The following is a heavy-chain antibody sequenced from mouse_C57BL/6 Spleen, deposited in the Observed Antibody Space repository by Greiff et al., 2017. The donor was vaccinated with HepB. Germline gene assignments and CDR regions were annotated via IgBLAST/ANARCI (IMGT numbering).Heavy chain of an antibody. CDR3: ASSPNYYGSSYAYWYFDV. D-gene: IGHD1-1*01. CDR1: GYAFSSYW. V-gene: IGHV1-80*01. Sequence: VQLVESGAELVKPGASVKISCKASGYAFSSYWMNWVKQRPGKGLEWIGQIYPGDGDTNYNGKFKGKATLTADKSSSTAYMQLRSLTSEDSAVYFCASSPNYYGSSYAYWYFDVWGTGTTVTVSS. J-gene: IGHJ1*03. CDR2: IYPGDGDT.